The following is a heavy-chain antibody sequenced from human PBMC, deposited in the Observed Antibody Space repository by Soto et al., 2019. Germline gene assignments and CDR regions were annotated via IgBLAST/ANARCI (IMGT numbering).Heavy chain of an antibody. V-gene: IGHV4-39*01. D-gene: IGHD3-3*02. Sequence: SETLSLSCTVSGGSISSSSYYWGWIRQPPGKGLEWIGSIYYSGSTYYNPSLKSRVTISVDTSKSQFSLKLTSVTAADTAVYYCASPKPALSTRFDPWGQGSSLTVSS. CDR1: GGSISSSSYY. J-gene: IGHJ5*02. CDR2: IYYSGST. CDR3: ASPKPALSTRFDP.